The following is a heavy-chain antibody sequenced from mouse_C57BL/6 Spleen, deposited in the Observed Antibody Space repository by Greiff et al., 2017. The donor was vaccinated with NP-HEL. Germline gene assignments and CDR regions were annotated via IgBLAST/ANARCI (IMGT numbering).Heavy chain of an antibody. J-gene: IGHJ2*01. Sequence: VQLKESVAELVRPGASVKLSCTASGFNIKNTYMHWVKQRPEQGLEWIGRIDPANGNTKYAPKFQGKATITADTSSNTAYLQLSSLTSEDTAIYYCALYYGSSYGYFDYWGQDTTLTVSS. CDR2: IDPANGNT. CDR1: GFNIKNTY. D-gene: IGHD1-1*01. CDR3: ALYYGSSYGYFDY. V-gene: IGHV14-3*01.